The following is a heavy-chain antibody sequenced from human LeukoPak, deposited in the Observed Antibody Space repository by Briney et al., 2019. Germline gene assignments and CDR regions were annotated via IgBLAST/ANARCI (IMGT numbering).Heavy chain of an antibody. J-gene: IGHJ3*02. Sequence: SETLSLTCTVSGGSISSGDYYWSWIRQPPGKGLEWMGYIYYSGSTNYNPSLKSRVTISVDTSKNQFSLKLSSVTAADTAMYYCARDVANCGGDCYLAGDAFDIWGQGTMVTVSS. CDR3: ARDVANCGGDCYLAGDAFDI. CDR1: GGSISSGDYY. V-gene: IGHV4-61*08. D-gene: IGHD2-21*02. CDR2: IYYSGST.